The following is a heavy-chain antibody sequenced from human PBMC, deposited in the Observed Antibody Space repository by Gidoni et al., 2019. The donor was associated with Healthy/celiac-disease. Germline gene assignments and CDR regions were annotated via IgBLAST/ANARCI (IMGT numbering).Heavy chain of an antibody. D-gene: IGHD3-3*01. J-gene: IGHJ6*02. V-gene: IGHV1-18*01. CDR2: ISSYNCNT. CDR1: GYTFTSYG. CDR3: ARGTIRDCWSGYKFHPYYYYGMDV. Sequence: QVQLVQSGAEVKKPGASVNVSCTASGYTFTSYGISWVRQAPGQGLEWMGWISSYNCNTNYAQKLQGRVTMTTDTSTSTAYMELRSLRSDDTAVYYCARGTIRDCWSGYKFHPYYYYGMDVWGQGTTVTVSS.